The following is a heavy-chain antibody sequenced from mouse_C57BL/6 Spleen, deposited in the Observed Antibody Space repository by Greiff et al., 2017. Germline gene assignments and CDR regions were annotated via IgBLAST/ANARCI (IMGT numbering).Heavy chain of an antibody. CDR1: GYTFTSYW. CDR3: EADSSGYGLAY. D-gene: IGHD3-2*02. J-gene: IGHJ3*01. V-gene: IGHV1-55*01. CDR2: IYPGSGST. Sequence: QVQLQQPGAELVKPGASVKMSCKASGYTFTSYWITWVKQRPGQGLEWIGDIYPGSGSTNYNEKFKSKATLTVDTSSSTAYMQLSSLTSEDCAVYYCEADSSGYGLAYWGQGTLVTVSA.